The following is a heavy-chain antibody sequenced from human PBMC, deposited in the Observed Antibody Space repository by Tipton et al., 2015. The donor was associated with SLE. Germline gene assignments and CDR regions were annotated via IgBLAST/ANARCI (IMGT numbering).Heavy chain of an antibody. Sequence: TLSLTCTVSGGSISSHYWSWIRQPPGKGLEWIGYIYYSGGTNYNPSLKSRVTISVDTSKNQFSLKLSSVTAADTAVYYCARETLVVPAAIGDYYYYYGMDVWGQGTTVTVAS. CDR3: ARETLVVPAAIGDYYYYYGMDV. J-gene: IGHJ6*02. V-gene: IGHV4-59*11. D-gene: IGHD2-2*02. CDR1: GGSISSHY. CDR2: IYYSGGT.